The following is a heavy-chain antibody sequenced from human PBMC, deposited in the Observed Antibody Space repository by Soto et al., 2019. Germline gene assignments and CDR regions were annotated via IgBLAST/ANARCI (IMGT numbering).Heavy chain of an antibody. CDR2: IFYSGST. CDR1: GGSINAFF. CDR3: ATQTGLYYYGLDV. Sequence: QVQLEESGPGLVKPSETLSLTCTVSGGSINAFFWSWVRQPPGKGLESIGYIFYSGSTNYNPSLKSRVTISLDTSKTQFSLNLTSVTAADTAVCYCATQTGLYYYGLDVWGQGTMVAVSS. J-gene: IGHJ6*02. V-gene: IGHV4-59*01.